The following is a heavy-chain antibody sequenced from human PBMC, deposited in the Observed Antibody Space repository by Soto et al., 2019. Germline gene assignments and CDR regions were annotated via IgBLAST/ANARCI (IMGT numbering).Heavy chain of an antibody. CDR3: ARDGGCSSTSCYTVYGMDV. CDR2: IIPIFGTA. Sequence: GPSVKVTCKASGGTFSSYASSWVRQAPGQGLEWMGGIIPIFGTANYAQKFQGRVTITADESTSTAYMELSSLRSEDTAVYYCARDGGCSSTSCYTVYGMDVWGQGTTVTVSS. D-gene: IGHD2-2*02. J-gene: IGHJ6*02. V-gene: IGHV1-69*13. CDR1: GGTFSSYA.